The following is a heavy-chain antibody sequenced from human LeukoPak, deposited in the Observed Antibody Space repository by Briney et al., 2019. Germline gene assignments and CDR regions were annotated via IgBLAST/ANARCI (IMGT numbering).Heavy chain of an antibody. CDR3: AKDRPNFHENSGHYYRRDGDS. J-gene: IGHJ5*01. CDR1: GFTFSSYA. D-gene: IGHD3-22*01. V-gene: IGHV3-23*01. CDR2: ISGSGGST. Sequence: GGSLRLSCAASGFTFSSYAMSWVRQAPGKGLEWVSAISGSGGSTYYADSVKGRSTISRDNSKNTLYLQMNSLRAEDTAVYYCAKDRPNFHENSGHYYRRDGDSWGQGTLVTVSS.